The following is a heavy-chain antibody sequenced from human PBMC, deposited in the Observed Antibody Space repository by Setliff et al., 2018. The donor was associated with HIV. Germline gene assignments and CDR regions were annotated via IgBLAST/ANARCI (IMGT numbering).Heavy chain of an antibody. D-gene: IGHD3-3*01. CDR1: GYTFSSYY. V-gene: IGHV1-46*01. J-gene: IGHJ3*02. Sequence: ASVKVSCKASGYTFSSYYMHWVRQAPGQGLEWMGIINPSGASRSFAQKFQGRVTMTGDTSTNTVYMELRSVTAADTAVYYCARLAGKSILEWLSPDAFDIWGQGTMVTVSS. CDR3: ARLAGKSILEWLSPDAFDI. CDR2: INPSGASR.